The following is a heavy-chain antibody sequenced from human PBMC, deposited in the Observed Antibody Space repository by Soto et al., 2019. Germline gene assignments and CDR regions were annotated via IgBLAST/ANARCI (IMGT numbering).Heavy chain of an antibody. D-gene: IGHD3-22*01. CDR2: INAGNGNT. Sequence: GASVKVSCKASGYTFTSYAMHWVRQAPGQRLEWMGWINAGNGNTKYSQKFQGRVTITRDTSASTAYMELSSLRSEDTAVYYCARDGYYYDSSGYHDAFDIWGQGTMVT. CDR3: ARDGYYYDSSGYHDAFDI. CDR1: GYTFTSYA. J-gene: IGHJ3*02. V-gene: IGHV1-3*01.